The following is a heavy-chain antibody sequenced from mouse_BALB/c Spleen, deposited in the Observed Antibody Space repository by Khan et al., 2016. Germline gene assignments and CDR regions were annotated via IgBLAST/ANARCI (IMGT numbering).Heavy chain of an antibody. CDR3: ARAWYSVDY. CDR2: ILPGSGYS. CDR1: GYTFSNYW. V-gene: IGHV1-9*01. J-gene: IGHJ4*01. Sequence: QGQLTQAGAELMKPGASVKISCKAPGYTFSNYWIEWVKQRPGHGLAWIGDILPGSGYSNSNENFKGKATFTADASSNTAYMQHISLTSEASAVYFCARAWYSVDYWDQGTSVTVSS.